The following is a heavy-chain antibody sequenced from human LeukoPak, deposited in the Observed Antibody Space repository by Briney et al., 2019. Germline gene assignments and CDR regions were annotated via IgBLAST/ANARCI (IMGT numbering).Heavy chain of an antibody. CDR3: ARDPHYDFWSGSTTIYGMDV. J-gene: IGHJ6*02. CDR1: GYTFTGYY. D-gene: IGHD3-3*01. CDR2: INPNSGGT. Sequence: ASVTVSCKASGYTFTGYYMHWVRQAPGQGLEWMGWINPNSGGTNYAQKFQGWVTMTRDTSISTAYMELSRLRSDDTAVYYCARDPHYDFWSGSTTIYGMDVWGQGTTVTVSS. V-gene: IGHV1-2*04.